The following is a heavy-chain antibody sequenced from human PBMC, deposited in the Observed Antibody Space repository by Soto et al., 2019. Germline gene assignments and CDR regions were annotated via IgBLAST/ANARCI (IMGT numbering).Heavy chain of an antibody. CDR3: ARYDFSRGYYLX. J-gene: IGHJ4*02. CDR1: GGSISNYY. V-gene: IGHV4-59*01. CDR2: IYYSGST. D-gene: IGHD3-3*01. Sequence: KTSETLSLTCTVSGGSISNYYWNWIRQPPGKGLEWIGYIYYSGSTHYNPSLKSRVTISVDTSKNQFSLKLSSVTAADTAVYYCARYDFSRGYYLXWGQGTIVTVSX.